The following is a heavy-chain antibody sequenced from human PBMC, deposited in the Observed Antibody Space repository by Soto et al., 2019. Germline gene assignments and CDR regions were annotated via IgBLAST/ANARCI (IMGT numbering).Heavy chain of an antibody. J-gene: IGHJ6*02. V-gene: IGHV1-69*13. CDR3: AVGYCSSTSCYAAGGNYYYGMDV. CDR1: GGTFISYA. D-gene: IGHD2-2*01. Sequence: RASVKVSCKASGGTFISYAISLVRQAPGQGLEWMGGIIPIFGTANYAQKFQGRVTITADESTSTTYMELSSLRSEDTAVYYCAVGYCSSTSCYAAGGNYYYGMDVWGQGTTVTVSS. CDR2: IIPIFGTA.